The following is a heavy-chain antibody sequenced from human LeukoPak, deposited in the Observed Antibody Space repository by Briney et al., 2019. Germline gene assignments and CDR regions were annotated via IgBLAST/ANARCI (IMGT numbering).Heavy chain of an antibody. J-gene: IGHJ6*02. V-gene: IGHV1-2*04. CDR2: INPNSGST. D-gene: IGHD2-2*02. Sequence: GASVKVSCKTSGYTFTDYYVHWVRQAPGQGLEWVGWINPNSGSTSYIQKFQGWVTLTRDTSITTVYMEFSRLRSDDTAVYYCARARDYCTSTRCYRPHHYGIDVWGQGTTVIVSS. CDR1: GYTFTDYY. CDR3: ARARDYCTSTRCYRPHHYGIDV.